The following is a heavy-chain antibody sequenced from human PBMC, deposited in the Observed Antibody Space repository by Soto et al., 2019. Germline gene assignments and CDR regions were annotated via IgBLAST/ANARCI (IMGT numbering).Heavy chain of an antibody. CDR2: IYESGYT. Sequence: TLSITCTVSGASVSTGAYYWGWVRQRPGKGLEWVGYIYESGYTYYNTSPKSRLTISLDRSNNQFSLGLTSVTAADTAVYYCVRALRHTAVVYPWFDPWGQGTLVTVSS. J-gene: IGHJ5*02. V-gene: IGHV4-31*03. D-gene: IGHD5-18*01. CDR1: GASVSTGAYY. CDR3: VRALRHTAVVYPWFDP.